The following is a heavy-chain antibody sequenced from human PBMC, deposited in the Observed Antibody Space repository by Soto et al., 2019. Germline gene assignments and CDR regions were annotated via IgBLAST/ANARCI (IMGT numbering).Heavy chain of an antibody. CDR2: LSRGGGST. CDR3: ARDGQSGTDGFDI. J-gene: IGHJ3*02. CDR1: GFTYSSHG. D-gene: IGHD1-1*01. Sequence: EAQLLESGGELVQPGGSLRLSCAASGFTYSSHGISWVRQAPGKGLEWIAGLSRGGGSTYYEDSVKGRFTISRENSKNTLDLIINSLRVEDTALYYCARDGQSGTDGFDIWGQGTMVTVSS. V-gene: IGHV3-23*01.